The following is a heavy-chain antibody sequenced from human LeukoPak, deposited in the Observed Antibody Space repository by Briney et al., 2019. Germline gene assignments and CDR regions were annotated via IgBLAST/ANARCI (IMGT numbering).Heavy chain of an antibody. Sequence: PSETLSLTCIVSGGXISSYYWSWIRQPPGKGLEWIGYTHYSGSTNYNPSLKSRVSISVDTSKNQFSLKLSSVTAADTAVYYCAGGVDYYDSSGPWGQGTLVTVSS. CDR2: THYSGST. J-gene: IGHJ5*02. D-gene: IGHD3-22*01. CDR3: AGGVDYYDSSGP. CDR1: GGXISSYY. V-gene: IGHV4-59*01.